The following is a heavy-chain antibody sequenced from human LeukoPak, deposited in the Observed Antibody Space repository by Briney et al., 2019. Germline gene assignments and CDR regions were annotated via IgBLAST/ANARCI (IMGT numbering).Heavy chain of an antibody. J-gene: IGHJ4*02. Sequence: SETLSLTCTVSGGSISSGGYYWSWIRQPPGKGLEWIGYIYHSGSTNYNPALKSRVTISVDKSKNQFSLKLSSVTAADTAAYYCARGDSSGYFDYWGQGTLVTVSS. V-gene: IGHV4-30-2*01. CDR3: ARGDSSGYFDY. D-gene: IGHD3-22*01. CDR2: IYHSGST. CDR1: GGSISSGGYY.